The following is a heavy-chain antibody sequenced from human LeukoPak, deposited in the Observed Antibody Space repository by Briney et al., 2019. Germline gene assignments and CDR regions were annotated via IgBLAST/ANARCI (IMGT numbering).Heavy chain of an antibody. CDR3: ARGRTYGFGYFDY. CDR1: GGSVSGYY. V-gene: IGHV4-34*01. CDR2: INHSGST. Sequence: SETRSLTCAVYGGSVSGYYWSWIRQPPGKGLEWIGEINHSGSTNYNPSLKSRVTISVDTSKNQFSLKLSSVTAADTAVYYCARGRTYGFGYFDYWGQGTLVTVSS. D-gene: IGHD3-10*01. J-gene: IGHJ4*02.